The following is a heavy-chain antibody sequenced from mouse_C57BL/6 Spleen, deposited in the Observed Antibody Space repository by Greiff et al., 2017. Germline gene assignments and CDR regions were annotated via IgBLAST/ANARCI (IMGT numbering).Heavy chain of an antibody. J-gene: IGHJ2*01. CDR1: GFNIKDDY. CDR3: TTYDDYDGAYYFDY. D-gene: IGHD2-4*01. Sequence: EVKVEESGAELVRPGASVTLSCTASGFNIKDDYMHWVKQRPEQGLEWIGWIDPENGDTEYASKFQGKATITADTSSNTAYLQLSSLTSEDTAVYYCTTYDDYDGAYYFDYWGQGTTLTVSS. V-gene: IGHV14-4*01. CDR2: IDPENGDT.